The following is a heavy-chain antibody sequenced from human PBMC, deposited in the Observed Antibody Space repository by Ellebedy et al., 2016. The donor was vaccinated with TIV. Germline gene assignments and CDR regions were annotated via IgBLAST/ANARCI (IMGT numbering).Heavy chain of an antibody. CDR2: IYPGDSDT. CDR1: GFTFSSYW. V-gene: IGHV5-51*01. CDR3: ARGRGGAVDY. D-gene: IGHD3-10*01. Sequence: GESLKISCAASGFTFSSYWIGWVRQMPGKGLEWMGIIYPGDSDTRYSPSFQGQVTISADKSISTAYLQRSSLKASDTAMYYCARGRGGAVDYWGQGTLVTVSS. J-gene: IGHJ4*02.